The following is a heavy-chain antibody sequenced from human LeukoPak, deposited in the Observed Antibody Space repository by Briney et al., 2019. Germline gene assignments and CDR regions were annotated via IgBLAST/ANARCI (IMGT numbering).Heavy chain of an antibody. CDR2: MYYSGST. Sequence: SETLSLTCTVSGCSISSSSYHWGWIRQPPGKGLEWIGSMYYSGSTYYNPSLKSRLTISVDTSKNQFSLKLSSVTAAATAVYYCGFGYYSRFDYWGQGTLVTVSS. CDR3: GFGYYSRFDY. D-gene: IGHD3-3*01. CDR1: GCSISSSSYH. J-gene: IGHJ4*02. V-gene: IGHV4-39*01.